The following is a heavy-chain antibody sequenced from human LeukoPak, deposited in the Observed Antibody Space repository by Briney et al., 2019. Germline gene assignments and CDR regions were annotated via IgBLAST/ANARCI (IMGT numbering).Heavy chain of an antibody. D-gene: IGHD6-19*01. CDR1: GGTFSSYA. Sequence: SVKVSCKASGGTFSSYAISWVRQAPGQGLEWMGRIIPILGIANYAQKFQGRVTITADKSTSTAYMELSSLRSEDTAVYYCARGQWLVQNHAFDIWGQGTMVTVSS. CDR3: ARGQWLVQNHAFDI. V-gene: IGHV1-69*04. J-gene: IGHJ3*02. CDR2: IIPILGIA.